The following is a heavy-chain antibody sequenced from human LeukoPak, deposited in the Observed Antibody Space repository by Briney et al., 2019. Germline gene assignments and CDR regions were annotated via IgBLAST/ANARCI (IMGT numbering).Heavy chain of an antibody. J-gene: IGHJ4*02. CDR3: ASLGRENYYDDY. CDR1: GGTFSSYA. Sequence: GSSVKVSCKASGGTFSSYAISWVRQAPGQGLEWMGGIIPIFGTANYAQKFQGRVTITADESTSTAYMELSSLRSEDTAVYYCASLGRENYYDDYWAREPWSPSPQ. D-gene: IGHD3-22*01. CDR2: IIPIFGTA. V-gene: IGHV1-69*01.